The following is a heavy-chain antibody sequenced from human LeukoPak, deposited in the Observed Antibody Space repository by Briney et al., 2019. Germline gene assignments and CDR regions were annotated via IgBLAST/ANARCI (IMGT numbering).Heavy chain of an antibody. CDR1: GFTVITND. V-gene: IGHV3-53*01. D-gene: IGHD1-14*01. CDR2: LYSDGTT. CDR3: ARGVEPLAANTLAY. Sequence: GGSLRLSCAASGFTVITNDMTWVRQAPGKGLEWVSVLYSDGTTKYEDSVQGRFTISRDNSKNTLYLEMNSLSPDDTAVYYCARGVEPLAANTLAYWGQGTLVTVSS. J-gene: IGHJ4*02.